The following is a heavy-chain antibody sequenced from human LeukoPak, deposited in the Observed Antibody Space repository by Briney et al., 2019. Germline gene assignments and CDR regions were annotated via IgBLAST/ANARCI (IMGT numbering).Heavy chain of an antibody. J-gene: IGHJ4*02. Sequence: SETLSLTCAVYGGSFSGYYWSWIRQPPGKGLEWIGEINHSGSTNYNPSLKSRVTMSVDTSKNQFSLKLSSVTAADTAVYYCARVYQGYYDSSGYYYEPYYFDYWGQGTLVTVSS. CDR3: ARVYQGYYDSSGYYYEPYYFDY. V-gene: IGHV4-34*01. CDR2: INHSGST. CDR1: GGSFSGYY. D-gene: IGHD3-22*01.